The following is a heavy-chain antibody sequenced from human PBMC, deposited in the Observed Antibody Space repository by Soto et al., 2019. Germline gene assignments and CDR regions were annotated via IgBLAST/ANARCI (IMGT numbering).Heavy chain of an antibody. CDR2: IYDTGST. D-gene: IGHD4-17*01. CDR3: ASSHYGDYLPLDY. Sequence: SETLSLTCTVAGGSISRYCWGWIRQPAGGALGWVGSIYDTGSTNYNPSLKSRVTISEDTSKNQFSLKLSSVTAADTAVYYCASSHYGDYLPLDYWGQGTLVTVSS. J-gene: IGHJ4*02. CDR1: GGSISRYC. V-gene: IGHV4-59*08.